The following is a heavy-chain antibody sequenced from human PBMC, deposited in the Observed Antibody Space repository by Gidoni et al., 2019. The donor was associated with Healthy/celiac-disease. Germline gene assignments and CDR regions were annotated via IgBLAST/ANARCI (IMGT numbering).Heavy chain of an antibody. D-gene: IGHD3-16*01. J-gene: IGHJ4*02. V-gene: IGHV2-5*02. CDR3: ARGGKFDY. CDR1: GFSLSTTGAG. Sequence: QITLKESGPTLVKPTQTLTLTCTFSGFSLSTTGAGVGWIRQPPGKALEWLALIYWDGDKRYSPSLKSRLTITKDTSKSQVVLTMTNMVPEDTATYYCARGGKFDYWGQGTLVIVSS. CDR2: IYWDGDK.